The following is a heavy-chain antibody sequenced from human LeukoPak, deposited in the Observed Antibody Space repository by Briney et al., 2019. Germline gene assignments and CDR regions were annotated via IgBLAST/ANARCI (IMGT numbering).Heavy chain of an antibody. CDR3: ARGKGYCSSTSCLSWFDP. CDR1: GGSFSGYY. V-gene: IGHV4-34*01. J-gene: IGHJ5*02. CDR2: INHSGSA. Sequence: SETLSLTCAVYGGSFSGYYWSWIRQPPGKGLEWIGEINHSGSANYNPSLKSRVTISVDTSKNQFSLKLSSVTAADTAVYYCARGKGYCSSTSCLSWFDPWGQGTLVTVSS. D-gene: IGHD2-2*01.